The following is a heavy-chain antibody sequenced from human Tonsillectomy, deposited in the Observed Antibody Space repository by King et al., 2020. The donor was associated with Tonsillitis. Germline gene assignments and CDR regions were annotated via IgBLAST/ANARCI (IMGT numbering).Heavy chain of an antibody. Sequence: QLVQSGAEVKKPGNSVKVSCKTSGYTFISYGISWMRQAPGQGLEWMGWLSLYNGITNYAQKFQGRDTMTPDTSTNTAHMGLRSLRSDDTAVYYCARYLIAGNFDYWGQGTLVTVSS. D-gene: IGHD6-13*01. CDR1: GYTFISYG. J-gene: IGHJ4*02. CDR3: ARYLIAGNFDY. V-gene: IGHV1-18*01. CDR2: LSLYNGIT.